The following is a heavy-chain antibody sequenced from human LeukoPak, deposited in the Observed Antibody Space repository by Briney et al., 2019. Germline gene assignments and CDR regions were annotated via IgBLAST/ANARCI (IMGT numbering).Heavy chain of an antibody. CDR2: IYSGGST. CDR1: GFTVSSNY. D-gene: IGHD6-19*01. Sequence: GGSLRLSCAASGFTVSSNYMSWVRQAPGKGLEWVSVIYSGGSTYYADSVKGRFTISRDNSKNTLYLQMNSLRAEDTAVYYCARDHERVAVPDYWGQGTLVTVSS. J-gene: IGHJ4*02. CDR3: ARDHERVAVPDY. V-gene: IGHV3-53*01.